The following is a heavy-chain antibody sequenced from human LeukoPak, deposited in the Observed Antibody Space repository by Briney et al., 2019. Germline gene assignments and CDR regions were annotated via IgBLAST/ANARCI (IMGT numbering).Heavy chain of an antibody. CDR3: ARRPIAARLSRSYYYMDV. Sequence: PSETLSLTCAVYGGSFSGYYWSRIRQPPGKGLEWIGEIDHSGSTNYNPSLKSRVTISVDTSKNQFSLKLSSVTAADTAVYYCARRPIAARLSRSYYYMDVWGKGTTVTVSS. V-gene: IGHV4-34*01. D-gene: IGHD6-6*01. J-gene: IGHJ6*03. CDR1: GGSFSGYY. CDR2: IDHSGST.